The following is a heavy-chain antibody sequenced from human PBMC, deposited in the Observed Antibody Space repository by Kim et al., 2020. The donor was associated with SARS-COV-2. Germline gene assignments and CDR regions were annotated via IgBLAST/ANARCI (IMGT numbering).Heavy chain of an antibody. V-gene: IGHV5-51*01. J-gene: IGHJ6*03. CDR2: IYPGDSDT. CDR1: GYRFTSYW. CDR3: ARHRACSSTSCYSYYYYYMDV. D-gene: IGHD2-2*01. Sequence: GESLKISCKGSGYRFTSYWIGWVRQMPGKGLEWMGIIYPGDSDTRYSPSFQGQVTISADKSISTAYLQWSSLKASDTAMYYCARHRACSSTSCYSYYYYYMDVWGKGTTVTVSS.